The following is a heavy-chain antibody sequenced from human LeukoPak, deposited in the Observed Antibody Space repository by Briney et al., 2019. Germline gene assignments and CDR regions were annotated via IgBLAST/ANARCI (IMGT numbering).Heavy chain of an antibody. CDR1: GFSFSSHY. V-gene: IGHV3-7*02. J-gene: IGHJ4*02. D-gene: IGHD1-1*01. Sequence: GGSLRLSCAASGFSFSSHYMSWVRQAPGKGLEWVANIKQDGSDKYYVDSVKGRFTISRDNAKNSLYLQMNSLRAEDTAVYYCARVQLERWVDYWGQGILVTFSS. CDR2: IKQDGSDK. CDR3: ARVQLERWVDY.